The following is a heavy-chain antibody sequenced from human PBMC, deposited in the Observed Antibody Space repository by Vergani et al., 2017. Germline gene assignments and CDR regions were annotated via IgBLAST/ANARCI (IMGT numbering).Heavy chain of an antibody. CDR3: ARRRGSGGFFPSSYFYGMDV. Sequence: QVQLQESGAGLVKPSETLTLTCEVSDSSIMTNPYWGWFRQSPGKGLEWIGCIYHSGETHYNSSLKSRVSISIVSSSKFSLSLTSVTAADTAIYYCARRRGSGGFFPSSYFYGMDVWGHGTTVTVSS. CDR1: DSSIMTNPY. CDR2: IYHSGET. D-gene: IGHD3-10*01. V-gene: IGHV4-38-2*01. J-gene: IGHJ6*02.